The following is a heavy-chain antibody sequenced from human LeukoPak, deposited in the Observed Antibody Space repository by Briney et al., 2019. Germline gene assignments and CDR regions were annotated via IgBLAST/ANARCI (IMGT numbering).Heavy chain of an antibody. CDR1: GFTFSSFW. Sequence: PGGSLRLSCAASGFTFSSFWMSWVRQAPGKGLEWVANIKQDGSEEYYVDSVKGRFTISRDNAKNSLYLQMNSLRAEDTALYYCAKDSTAMVTYYFDYWGQGTLVTVSS. CDR3: AKDSTAMVTYYFDY. J-gene: IGHJ4*02. V-gene: IGHV3-7*03. CDR2: IKQDGSEE. D-gene: IGHD5-18*01.